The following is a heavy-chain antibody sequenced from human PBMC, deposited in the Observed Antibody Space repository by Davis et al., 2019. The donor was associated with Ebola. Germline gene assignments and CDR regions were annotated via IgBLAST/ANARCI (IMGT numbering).Heavy chain of an antibody. CDR1: GYTFTSYW. Sequence: GESLKISCQGSGYTFTSYWIGWVRQMPGKGLEWMGIIYPADSDTRYSPSFQGQVTISADKSISTAYLQWSSLKASDTAMYYCARQAWYSSSWYKFYYFDYWGQGTLVTVSS. J-gene: IGHJ4*02. D-gene: IGHD6-13*01. CDR3: ARQAWYSSSWYKFYYFDY. CDR2: IYPADSDT. V-gene: IGHV5-51*01.